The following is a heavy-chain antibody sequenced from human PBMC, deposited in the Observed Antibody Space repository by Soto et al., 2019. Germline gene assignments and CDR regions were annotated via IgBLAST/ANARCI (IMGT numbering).Heavy chain of an antibody. D-gene: IGHD3-22*01. V-gene: IGHV4-31*03. CDR3: ARVVPFYDSSENAFDI. J-gene: IGHJ3*02. CDR2: IYYSGST. CDR1: GGSISSGGYY. Sequence: PSETLSLTCTVSGGSISSGGYYWSWIRQHPGNGLEWIGYIYYSGSTYYNPSLKSRVTISVDTSKNQFSLKLSSVTAADTAVYYCARVVPFYDSSENAFDIWGQGTMVTVSS.